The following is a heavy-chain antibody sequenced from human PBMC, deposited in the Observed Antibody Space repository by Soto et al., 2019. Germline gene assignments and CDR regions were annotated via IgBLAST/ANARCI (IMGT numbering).Heavy chain of an antibody. CDR3: ANNMYYYDSSGYRDAFDI. Sequence: SETLSLTCTVSGDSISSYYWSWIRQPPGKGLEWIGYIYYSGSTNYNPSLKSRVTISVDTSKNQFSLKLSSVTAADTAVYYCANNMYYYDSSGYRDAFDIWGQGTMVTVSS. CDR1: GDSISSYY. V-gene: IGHV4-59*01. CDR2: IYYSGST. D-gene: IGHD3-22*01. J-gene: IGHJ3*02.